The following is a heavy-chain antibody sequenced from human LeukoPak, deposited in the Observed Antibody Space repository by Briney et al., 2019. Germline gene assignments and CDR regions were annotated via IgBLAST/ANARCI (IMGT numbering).Heavy chain of an antibody. CDR2: KRYDGSNK. V-gene: IGHV3-30*02. CDR3: ANTSPTVTSLFDH. J-gene: IGHJ4*02. CDR1: GIPFSSYG. Sequence: GGSLRLSCAASGIPFSSYGMHWVRQAPGKGLEWVAFKRYDGSNKYYADSVKGRFTISRYNSKNTLYLQMNSLRAEDTALYYCANTSPTVTSLFDHWGQGTLVTVSS. D-gene: IGHD4-17*01.